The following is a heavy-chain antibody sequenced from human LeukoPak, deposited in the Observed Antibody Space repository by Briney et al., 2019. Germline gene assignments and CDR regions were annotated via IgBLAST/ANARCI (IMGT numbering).Heavy chain of an antibody. CDR3: AKDFPTYCSSTSCYSIDY. CDR2: ISGRGGST. J-gene: IGHJ4*02. D-gene: IGHD2-2*01. V-gene: IGHV3-23*01. Sequence: GGSLRLSCAASGFTFSSYAMSWVRQAPGKGLEWVSAISGRGGSTYYADSVKGRFTISRDNSKNTLYLQMNSLRAEDTAVYYCAKDFPTYCSSTSCYSIDYWGQGTLVTVSS. CDR1: GFTFSSYA.